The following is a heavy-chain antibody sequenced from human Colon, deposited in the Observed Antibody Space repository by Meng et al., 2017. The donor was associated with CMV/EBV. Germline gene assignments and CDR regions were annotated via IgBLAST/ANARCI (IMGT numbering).Heavy chain of an antibody. V-gene: IGHV3-30*04. Sequence: GSLKISCAASGSGPMFSKYAMHWVRQAPGKGLEWVAAISYDGSNKIYADSVKGRFTISRDNSKNTLYLEVTSLRSEDTAVYYCARGGCSSTSCYHDAFDIWGQGTMVTVSS. CDR2: ISYDGSNK. D-gene: IGHD2-2*01. J-gene: IGHJ3*02. CDR1: GSGPMFSKYA. CDR3: ARGGCSSTSCYHDAFDI.